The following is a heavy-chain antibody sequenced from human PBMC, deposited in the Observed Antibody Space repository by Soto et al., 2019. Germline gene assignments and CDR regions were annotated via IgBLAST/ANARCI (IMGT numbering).Heavy chain of an antibody. Sequence: ASVKVSCKASGYTFTSYGISWVRQAPGQGLEWMGWISAYNGNTNYAQKLQGRVTMTTDTSTSTAYMELRSLRSDDTAVYYCARDRDEVRLGELSLPYYWGQGTLVTVSS. V-gene: IGHV1-18*01. CDR2: ISAYNGNT. CDR3: ARDRDEVRLGELSLPYY. D-gene: IGHD3-16*02. CDR1: GYTFTSYG. J-gene: IGHJ4*02.